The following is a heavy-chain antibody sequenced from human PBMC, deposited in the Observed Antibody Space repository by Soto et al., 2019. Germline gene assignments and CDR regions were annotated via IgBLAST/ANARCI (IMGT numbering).Heavy chain of an antibody. J-gene: IGHJ4*02. D-gene: IGHD6-13*01. Sequence: SETLSLTCAVYGGSFSGYYWSWIRQPPGKGLEWIGEINHSGSTNYNPSLKSRVTISVDTSKNQFSLKLSSVTAADTAVYYCARAAAGNAIYFDYWGQGTLVTVSS. CDR3: ARAAAGNAIYFDY. CDR1: GGSFSGYY. CDR2: INHSGST. V-gene: IGHV4-34*01.